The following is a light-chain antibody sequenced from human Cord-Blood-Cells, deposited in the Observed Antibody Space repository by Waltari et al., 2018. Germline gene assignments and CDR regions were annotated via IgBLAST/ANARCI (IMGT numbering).Light chain of an antibody. CDR3: QQSYSTPYS. V-gene: IGKV1-39*01. J-gene: IGKJ2*01. CDR2: AAS. CDR1: QSISRN. Sequence: DIQMTQSPSSLSASVGDRVTITCRARQSISRNLNWYQQKPGKAPKLLIYAASSLQSGVPSRFSGSGSGPDFTLTISSLQPEDFATYYCQQSYSTPYSFGQGTKLEIK.